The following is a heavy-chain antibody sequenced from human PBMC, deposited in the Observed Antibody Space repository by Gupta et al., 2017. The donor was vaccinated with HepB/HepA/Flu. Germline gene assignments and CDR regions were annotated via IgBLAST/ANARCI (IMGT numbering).Heavy chain of an antibody. CDR2: IKSDGRST. D-gene: IGHD5/OR15-5a*01. CDR1: GFQLSRYD. Sequence: EVQLVESGGGLGQPGGSLSLSCAASGFQLSRYDIHWVRQVPGRGLVWVSRIKSDGRSTSYADFVRGRFTISRDSAKNTVYLQMNSLRAEDTAVYYCARAYTCLDLWGQGTLVTVSS. V-gene: IGHV3-74*01. J-gene: IGHJ5*02. CDR3: ARAYTCLDL.